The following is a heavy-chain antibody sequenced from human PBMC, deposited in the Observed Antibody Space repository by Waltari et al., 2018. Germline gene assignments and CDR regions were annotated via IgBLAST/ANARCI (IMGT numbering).Heavy chain of an antibody. D-gene: IGHD5-12*01. Sequence: VQLLESGGGLVQPGGSLRLSCAASGFTFSSYAMHWVRQAPGKGLEWVAVISYDGSNKYYADSVKGRFTISRDNSKNTLYLQMNSLRAEDTAVYYCARDSRMATNYYYGMDVWGQGTTVTVSS. V-gene: IGHV3-30*01. J-gene: IGHJ6*02. CDR1: GFTFSSYA. CDR2: ISYDGSNK. CDR3: ARDSRMATNYYYGMDV.